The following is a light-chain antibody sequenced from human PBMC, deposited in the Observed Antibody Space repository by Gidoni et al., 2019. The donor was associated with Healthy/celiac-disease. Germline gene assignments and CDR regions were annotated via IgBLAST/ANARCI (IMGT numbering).Light chain of an antibody. CDR3: MQALQTPLT. Sequence: DIVMTQSPLSLPVTPGEPASISCRSSQSLLHSNGYNYLDWYLQKPGQSPPLLIYLGSTRASGVPDRFSCSGSGTDFTLKISRVEAEDVGVYYCMQALQTPLTFGGGTKVEIK. V-gene: IGKV2-28*01. CDR1: QSLLHSNGYNY. J-gene: IGKJ4*01. CDR2: LGS.